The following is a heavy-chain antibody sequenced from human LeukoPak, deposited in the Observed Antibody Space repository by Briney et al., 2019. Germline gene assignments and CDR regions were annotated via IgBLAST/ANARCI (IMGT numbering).Heavy chain of an antibody. D-gene: IGHD1-26*01. CDR1: GCSLSTSGVG. CDR3: AQNSDEVGVYFDY. V-gene: IGHV2-5*02. CDR2: IYCEHGK. Sequence: KESGPTLVKPTQTLTLTCTFSGCSLSTSGVGVGWMREPTGKALAGLAHIYCEHGKRYIPSLKSRLTITKDTSKTQVVLTIANRDPVDTATYYCAQNSDEVGVYFDYWGQGTLVTVSS. J-gene: IGHJ4*02.